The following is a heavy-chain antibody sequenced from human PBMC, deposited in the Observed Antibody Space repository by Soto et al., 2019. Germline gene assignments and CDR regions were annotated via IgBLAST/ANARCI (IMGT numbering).Heavy chain of an antibody. CDR2: IYYSGST. V-gene: IGHV4-31*03. CDR3: ARANDYGDYADY. CDR1: GGSISSGGYD. D-gene: IGHD4-17*01. Sequence: QVQLQESGPGLVKPSQTLSLTCTVSGGSISSGGYDWSWIRQHPGKGLEWIGYIYYSGSTYYNPSLTSRVTISVDTSKSQFSLKLSSVTAADTAVYYCARANDYGDYADYWGQGTLVTVSS. J-gene: IGHJ4*02.